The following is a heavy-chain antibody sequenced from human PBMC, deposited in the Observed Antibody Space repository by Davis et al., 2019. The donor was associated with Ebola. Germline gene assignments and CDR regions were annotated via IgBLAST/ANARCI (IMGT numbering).Heavy chain of an antibody. CDR3: VATSSSLAAY. V-gene: IGHV3-23*01. CDR2: ISNSGYET. Sequence: PGGSLRLSCAASGFTFTVYVMSWVRQAPGPVLEWISSISNSGYETYYADSVKGRFTTSRDNSKSTLNLQMNSLRAGDTAIYYCVATSSSLAAYWGQGTLVTVSS. D-gene: IGHD6-6*01. J-gene: IGHJ4*02. CDR1: GFTFTVYV.